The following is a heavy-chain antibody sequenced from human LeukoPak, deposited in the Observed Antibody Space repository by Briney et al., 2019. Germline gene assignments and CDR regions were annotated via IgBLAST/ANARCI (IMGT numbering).Heavy chain of an antibody. CDR3: AKDGADYDSDYFDY. V-gene: IGHV3-23*01. Sequence: GGSLRLSCAASGFTFSSYAMSWVRQAPGKGLEWVSRISGGGGTTYYAASVKGRFTISRDNSKNTLYLQINSLRAEDTAVYYCAKDGADYDSDYFDYWGQGTLVTFSS. J-gene: IGHJ4*02. CDR1: GFTFSSYA. D-gene: IGHD3-3*01. CDR2: ISGGGGTT.